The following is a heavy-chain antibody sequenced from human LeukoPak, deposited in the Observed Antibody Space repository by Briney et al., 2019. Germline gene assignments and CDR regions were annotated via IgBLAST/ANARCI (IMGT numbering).Heavy chain of an antibody. CDR1: GGSISTYY. Sequence: SETLSLTCTVSGGSISTYYWSWIRQPPGKGLEWIGSIYYSGSTYYNPSLKSRVTISVDTSKNQFSLKLSSVTAADTAVYYCARGGAHFDYWGQGTLVTVSS. CDR2: IYYSGST. D-gene: IGHD4/OR15-4a*01. V-gene: IGHV4-59*12. J-gene: IGHJ4*02. CDR3: ARGGAHFDY.